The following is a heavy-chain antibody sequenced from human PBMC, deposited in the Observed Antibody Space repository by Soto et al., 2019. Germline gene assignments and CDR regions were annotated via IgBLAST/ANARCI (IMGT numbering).Heavy chain of an antibody. Sequence: GGSLRLSXAASGFTFSSYAMSWVRQTPGKGLEWVSTISGSGDSTYYADSVKGRFTISRDNSRNTLHLQMNSLRAEDTAVYYCAKDPQSSGWSYNWFDPWGQGTLVTVSS. J-gene: IGHJ5*02. D-gene: IGHD6-19*01. CDR2: ISGSGDST. CDR1: GFTFSSYA. V-gene: IGHV3-23*01. CDR3: AKDPQSSGWSYNWFDP.